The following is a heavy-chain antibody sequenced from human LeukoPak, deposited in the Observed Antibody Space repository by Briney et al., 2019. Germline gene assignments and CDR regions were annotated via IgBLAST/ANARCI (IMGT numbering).Heavy chain of an antibody. Sequence: ASVKVSCKASGYTFTKYYIHWVRQAPGQGPEWMGLINPGGDNTNYAQNFQGRVTMTRDTSTSTVYMELSSLRSEDTAIYYCARIRDGYNDAYDIWGQGTVVTVPS. CDR3: ARIRDGYNDAYDI. CDR1: GYTFTKYY. D-gene: IGHD5-24*01. CDR2: INPGGDNT. J-gene: IGHJ3*02. V-gene: IGHV1-46*01.